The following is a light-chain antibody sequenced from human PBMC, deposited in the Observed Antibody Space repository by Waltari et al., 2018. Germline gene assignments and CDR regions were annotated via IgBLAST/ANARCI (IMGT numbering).Light chain of an antibody. V-gene: IGKV1-39*01. CDR3: QQSYSNPPWT. Sequence: EIQMTQSPSSLSASIGERAIPTCRASETVNSDLNWFQQKAGKAPSLLIYGATTLESGVPSRFSGSGSGTEFTLTISSLQPEDFATYICQQSYSNPPWTFGQGTKVEVK. CDR2: GAT. J-gene: IGKJ1*01. CDR1: ETVNSD.